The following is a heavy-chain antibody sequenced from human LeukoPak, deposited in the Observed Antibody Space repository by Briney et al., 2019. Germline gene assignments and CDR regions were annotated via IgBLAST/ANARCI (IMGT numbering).Heavy chain of an antibody. CDR2: IYYTGST. CDR3: ARRRYGMDV. CDR1: GGSISSYF. V-gene: IGHV4-59*08. J-gene: IGHJ6*02. Sequence: SETLSLTCTVSGGSISSYFWSWIRQPPGRGLEWIGYIYYTGSTNYNPSLKSRVTISVDTSKNQFSPKLNSVTAAGTAVCYCARRRYGMDVWGQGTTATVSS.